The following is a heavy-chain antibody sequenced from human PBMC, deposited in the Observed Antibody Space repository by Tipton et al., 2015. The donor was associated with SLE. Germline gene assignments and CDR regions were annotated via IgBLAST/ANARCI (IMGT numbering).Heavy chain of an antibody. V-gene: IGHV4-38-2*02. Sequence: TLSLTCGASGSSISTGYFWGWIRQPPGRGLEWIGTFYCSGDTFYSPSLTSRVTISADTSKNHFSLKLISVTAADTAVYYCAREFLNPVTTVHYYFDLWGRGTPVTVSS. CDR3: AREFLNPVTTVHYYFDL. J-gene: IGHJ2*01. CDR1: GSSISTGYF. D-gene: IGHD4-11*01. CDR2: FYCSGDT.